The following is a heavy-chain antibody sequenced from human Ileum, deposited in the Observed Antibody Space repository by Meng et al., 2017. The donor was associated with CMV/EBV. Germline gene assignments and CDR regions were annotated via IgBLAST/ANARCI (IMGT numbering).Heavy chain of an antibody. CDR3: AREATNYGSSRGHYYYYGMDA. Sequence: GGSLRLSFAAPGFPFSSYGRKGVRQAPGKGLKWVAFMRTDGSNEFYTDSVKGRFTISRDNSKNTLYLQMNSLRAEDTAVYYWAREATNYGSSRGHYYYYGMDAWGQGTTVTVSS. V-gene: IGHV3-30*02. J-gene: IGHJ6*02. CDR1: GFPFSSYG. CDR2: MRTDGSNE. D-gene: IGHD6-13*01.